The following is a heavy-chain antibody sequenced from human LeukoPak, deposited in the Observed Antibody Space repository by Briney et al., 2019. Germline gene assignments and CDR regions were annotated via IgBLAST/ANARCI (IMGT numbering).Heavy chain of an antibody. CDR3: ARTYYYDSSGYYPHWYFDL. CDR1: GGSTSSGGYS. J-gene: IGHJ2*01. CDR2: IYHSGST. V-gene: IGHV4-30-2*01. D-gene: IGHD3-22*01. Sequence: SETLSLICAVSGGSTSSGGYSWSWIRQPPGKGLEWIGYIYHSGSTYYNPSLKSRVTISVDRSKNQFSLKLSSVTAADTAVYYCARTYYYDSSGYYPHWYFDLWGRGTLVTVSS.